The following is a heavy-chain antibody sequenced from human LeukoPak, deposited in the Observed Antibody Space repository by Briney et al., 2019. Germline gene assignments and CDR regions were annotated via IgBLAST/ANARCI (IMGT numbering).Heavy chain of an antibody. CDR3: ARGTVTTLFDY. J-gene: IGHJ4*02. CDR2: LYTSGST. Sequence: PSETLSLTCTVSGGSITTSSYYWGWIRQPAGKGLEWIGRLYTSGSTDYNPSLKSRVTMSVDTSKNQFSLKLRSVTAADTAVYYCARGTVTTLFDYWGQGTLVTVSS. CDR1: GGSITTSSYY. D-gene: IGHD4-17*01. V-gene: IGHV4-61*02.